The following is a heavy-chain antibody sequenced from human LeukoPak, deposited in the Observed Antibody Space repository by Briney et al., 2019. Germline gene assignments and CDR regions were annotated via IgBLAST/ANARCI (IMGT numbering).Heavy chain of an antibody. J-gene: IGHJ4*02. D-gene: IGHD6-6*01. CDR1: GYSISSGYY. Sequence: SETLSLTCTVSGYSISSGYYWGWIRQPPGKGLEWIGSIYHSGSTYYNPSLKSRVTISVDTSKNQFSLKLSSVTAADTAVYYCARDLGYSSSSDDYWGQGTLVTVSS. V-gene: IGHV4-38-2*02. CDR2: IYHSGST. CDR3: ARDLGYSSSSDDY.